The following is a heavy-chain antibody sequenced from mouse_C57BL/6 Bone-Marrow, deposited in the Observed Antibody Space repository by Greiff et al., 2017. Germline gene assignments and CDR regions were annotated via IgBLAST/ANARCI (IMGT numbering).Heavy chain of an antibody. CDR3: ARYRRVYYAMDY. V-gene: IGHV1-64*01. CDR2: IHPNSGST. Sequence: QVQLQQPGAELVKPGASVKLSCKASGYTFTSYWMHWVKQRPGQGLEWIGMIHPNSGSTNYNEKFKSKATLTVDKSSSTTYMQLSSLTSEDSAVYYCARYRRVYYAMDYWGQGTSVTVSS. J-gene: IGHJ4*01. CDR1: GYTFTSYW. D-gene: IGHD2-12*01.